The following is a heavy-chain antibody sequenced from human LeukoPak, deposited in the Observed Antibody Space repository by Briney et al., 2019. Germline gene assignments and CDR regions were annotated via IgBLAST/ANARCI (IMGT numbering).Heavy chain of an antibody. CDR1: GFTFSSSA. CDR3: AKDGGQGADY. V-gene: IGHV3-23*01. J-gene: IGHJ4*02. D-gene: IGHD3-16*01. CDR2: ISGSGSGGST. Sequence: PGGSLRLSCAASGFTFSSSAMSWVRQAPGKGLEWVSSISGSGSGGSTYYADSVKGRFTISRDISKNTLYLQMNSLRAEDMAVYYCAKDGGQGADYWGQGTLVTVSS.